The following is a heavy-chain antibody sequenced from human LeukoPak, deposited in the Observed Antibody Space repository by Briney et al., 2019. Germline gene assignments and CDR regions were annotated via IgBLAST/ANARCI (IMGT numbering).Heavy chain of an antibody. CDR1: GYTFTVYY. Sequence: ASVKLSFKASGYTFTVYYIHWIRHPPGPGHELMGLINPNSSGKNYAQKFQGRVTMTRDTSISTGYMELSRLRSDDTAVYFCARLGELERTPIGRYYYGMDGWGQGSTVSVCS. D-gene: IGHD1-1*01. V-gene: IGHV1-2*02. CDR2: INPNSSGK. J-gene: IGHJ6*02. CDR3: ARLGELERTPIGRYYYGMDG.